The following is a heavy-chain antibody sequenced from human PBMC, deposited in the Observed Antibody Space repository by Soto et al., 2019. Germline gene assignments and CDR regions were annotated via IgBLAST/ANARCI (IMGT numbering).Heavy chain of an antibody. CDR3: AKAPGSYSSSSFAFDI. CDR2: ISGSGGST. Sequence: GGSLRLSCAASGFTFSSYAMSWVRQAPGKGLEWVSAISGSGGSTYYAHSVKGRFTISRDNSKNTLYLQMNSQRAEDTAVYYCAKAPGSYSSSSFAFDIWGQGTMVTVSS. J-gene: IGHJ3*02. D-gene: IGHD6-6*01. CDR1: GFTFSSYA. V-gene: IGHV3-23*01.